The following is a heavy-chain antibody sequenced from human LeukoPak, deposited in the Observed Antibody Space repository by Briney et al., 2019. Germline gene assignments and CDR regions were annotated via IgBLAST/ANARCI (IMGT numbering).Heavy chain of an antibody. CDR2: IRSKANSYAT. D-gene: IGHD3-16*02. J-gene: IGHJ4*02. CDR3: TRHYDDYVWGSYRYGYDY. CDR1: GFTFSGSA. V-gene: IGHV3-73*01. Sequence: PGGSLRLSCAASGFTFSGSAMHWVRQASGKGLEWVGRIRSKANSYATAYAASVKGKFTNSRDDSKNTAYLQINSLKTEDTAVYYCTRHYDDYVWGSYRYGYDYWGQGTLVTVSS.